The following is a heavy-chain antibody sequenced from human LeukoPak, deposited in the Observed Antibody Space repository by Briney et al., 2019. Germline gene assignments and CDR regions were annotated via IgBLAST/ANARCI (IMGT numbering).Heavy chain of an antibody. V-gene: IGHV3-21*01. D-gene: IGHD6-6*01. J-gene: IGHJ4*02. CDR1: GFTFSSYS. Sequence: GGSLRLSCAASGFTFSSYSMNWVRQAPGKGLEWVSSISSSSSYIYYADSVKGRFTISRDNAKNSLYLQMNSLRAEDTAVYYCARGAVRYSSPSRVLDYWGQGTLVTVSS. CDR3: ARGAVRYSSPSRVLDY. CDR2: ISSSSSYI.